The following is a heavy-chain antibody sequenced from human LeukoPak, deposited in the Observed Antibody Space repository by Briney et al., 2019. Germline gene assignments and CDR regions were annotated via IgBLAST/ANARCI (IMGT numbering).Heavy chain of an antibody. J-gene: IGHJ4*02. Sequence: SVKVSCKASGGTFSSYAISWVRQAPGQGLEWMGRIIPILGIANYAQKFQGRVTITADKSTSTAYMELSSLRSEDTAVYYCAREPLTTGYSSGWYDRFLDWGQGTLVTVSS. D-gene: IGHD6-19*01. CDR3: AREPLTTGYSSGWYDRFLD. CDR1: GGTFSSYA. V-gene: IGHV1-69*04. CDR2: IIPILGIA.